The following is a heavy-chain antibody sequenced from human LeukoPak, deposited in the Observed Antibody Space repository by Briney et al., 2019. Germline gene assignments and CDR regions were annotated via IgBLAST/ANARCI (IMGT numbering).Heavy chain of an antibody. J-gene: IGHJ4*02. Sequence: PGGSLRLSCAASGFTFDGYGGSWVRHAPGKGLEWVSGIRNGDSTAYADSVKGRFTISRDKAKNSLYLQMNSLRAEDTALYYCARGLYTYDDWGQGTLVTVSS. CDR1: GFTFDGYG. CDR2: IRNGDST. V-gene: IGHV3-20*04. CDR3: ARGLYTYDD. D-gene: IGHD3-16*01.